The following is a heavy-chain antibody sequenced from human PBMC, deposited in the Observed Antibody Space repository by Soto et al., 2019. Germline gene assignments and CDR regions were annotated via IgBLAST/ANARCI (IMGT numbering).Heavy chain of an antibody. CDR3: ARGGYCSTTSCSYGAFDN. D-gene: IGHD2-2*03. Sequence: ASVKVSCKASGYTFTSFYMHWVRQAPGQGPEWMGIINLGSGSTSYAQKFQGRVTMTRDTSTSTLYMDLSSLRSEDTALYYCARGGYCSTTSCSYGAFDNWGQGTMVT. J-gene: IGHJ3*02. V-gene: IGHV1-46*01. CDR1: GYTFTSFY. CDR2: INLGSGST.